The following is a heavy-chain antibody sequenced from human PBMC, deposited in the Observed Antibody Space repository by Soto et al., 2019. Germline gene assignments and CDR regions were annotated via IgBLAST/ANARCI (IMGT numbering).Heavy chain of an antibody. CDR3: TRSPRFGVVPRLDRWSYGMDV. D-gene: IGHD3-3*01. V-gene: IGHV3-73*01. J-gene: IGHJ6*02. Sequence: GSLRLSCAASGFTLSGSAMHWVRQASGKGLEWVGRIRSKANSYATAYAASVKGRFTISRDDSKNTAYLQMNSLKTEDTAVYYCTRSPRFGVVPRLDRWSYGMDVWGQGTTVTVSS. CDR2: IRSKANSYAT. CDR1: GFTLSGSA.